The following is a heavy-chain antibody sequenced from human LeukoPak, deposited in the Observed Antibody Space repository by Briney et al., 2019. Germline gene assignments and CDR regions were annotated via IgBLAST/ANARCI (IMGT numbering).Heavy chain of an antibody. CDR3: VKAAAGSFDY. D-gene: IGHD6-25*01. CDR1: GFTLSSYE. J-gene: IGHJ4*02. CDR2: ISSSGSTI. V-gene: IGHV3-48*03. Sequence: GGSLRLSCAASGFTLSSYEMNWVRQAPGKGLEWVSYISSSGSTIYYADSVKGRFTISRDNAKNSLYLQMNSLRAEDTTVYYCVKAAAGSFDYWGQGTLVTVSS.